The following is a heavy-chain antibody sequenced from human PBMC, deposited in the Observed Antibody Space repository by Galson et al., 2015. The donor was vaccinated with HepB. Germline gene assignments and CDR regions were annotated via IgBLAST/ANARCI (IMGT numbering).Heavy chain of an antibody. V-gene: IGHV1-2*04. CDR3: ARSGLVQLERRAFDI. D-gene: IGHD1-1*01. J-gene: IGHJ3*02. CDR2: INPNSGGT. CDR1: GYTFTGYY. Sequence: SVKVSCKASGYTFTGYYMHWVRQAPGQGLEWMGWINPNSGGTNYAQKFQGWVTMTRDTSISTAYMELSRLRSDDTAVYYCARSGLVQLERRAFDIWGQGTMVTVSS.